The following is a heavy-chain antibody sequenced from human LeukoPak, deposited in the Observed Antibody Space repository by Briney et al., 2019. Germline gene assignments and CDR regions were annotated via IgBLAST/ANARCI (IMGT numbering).Heavy chain of an antibody. CDR3: ASVSVWELATHPGGSFDY. Sequence: SQTLSLTCTVSGGLISRIEYYWSWIRQSPVKGLEWLGHIYHTGTTLYSPHLNNRLTVSVDSSRNQFSLTLNSVTAADTAVYYCASVSVWELATHPGGSFDYWGRESWSPSLQ. V-gene: IGHV4-30-4*01. D-gene: IGHD1-26*01. CDR2: IYHTGTT. CDR1: GGLISRIEYY. J-gene: IGHJ4*02.